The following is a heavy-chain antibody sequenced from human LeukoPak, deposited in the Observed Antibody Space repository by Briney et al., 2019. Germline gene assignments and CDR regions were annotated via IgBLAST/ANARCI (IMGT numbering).Heavy chain of an antibody. CDR2: INPNSGGT. Sequence: ASVKVSCKASGYTFTGYYMHWVRQAPGQGLEWMGWINPNSGGTDYAQKFQGRVTMTRDTSISTAYMELSRLRSDDTAVYYCARDPMVQWLVPRANWFDPWGQGTLVTVSS. D-gene: IGHD6-19*01. J-gene: IGHJ5*02. CDR1: GYTFTGYY. V-gene: IGHV1-2*02. CDR3: ARDPMVQWLVPRANWFDP.